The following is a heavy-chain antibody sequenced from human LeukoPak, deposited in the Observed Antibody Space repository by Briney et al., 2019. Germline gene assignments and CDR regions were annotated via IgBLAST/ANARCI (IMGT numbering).Heavy chain of an antibody. J-gene: IGHJ5*02. CDR2: ISSGSTTI. CDR1: GFTFSDYY. CDR3: ARMKDYTSSGSYSSWFDT. Sequence: GGSLRLSCEASGFTFSDYYMSWIRQAPGKGLEWISYISSGSTTIYYEDSVKGRFTISRDNAENSLFLQMHSLRAEDTAVYYCARMKDYTSSGSYSSWFDTWGQGTLVTVSS. V-gene: IGHV3-11*01. D-gene: IGHD3-10*01.